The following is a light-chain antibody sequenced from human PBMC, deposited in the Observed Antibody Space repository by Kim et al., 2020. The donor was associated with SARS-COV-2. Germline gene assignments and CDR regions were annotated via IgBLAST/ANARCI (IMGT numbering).Light chain of an antibody. J-gene: IGKJ1*01. V-gene: IGKV1-9*01. CDR1: QGISSY. Sequence: SVGDRVTTTCGASQGISSYLAWYQQKPGKAPKLLIYAATTLLSGVPSRFSGSGSGTDFTLTIGSLQPEDFATYYCQQLNTYPWTFGQGTKVDIK. CDR2: AAT. CDR3: QQLNTYPWT.